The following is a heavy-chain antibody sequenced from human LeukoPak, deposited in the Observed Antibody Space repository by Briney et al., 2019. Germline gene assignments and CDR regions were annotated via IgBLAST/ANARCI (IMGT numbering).Heavy chain of an antibody. D-gene: IGHD6-13*01. V-gene: IGHV3-33*06. CDR1: GFTFSKYG. CDR2: IWYDGSNK. J-gene: IGHJ4*02. CDR3: AKEYSSSWPVGSDY. Sequence: GGSLRLSCAASGFTFSKYGMHWVRQAPGQGMEWVAVIWYDGSNKYYADSVKGRFTISRDNSKNTLYLQMNSLRAEDTAVYYCAKEYSSSWPVGSDYWGQGTLVTVSS.